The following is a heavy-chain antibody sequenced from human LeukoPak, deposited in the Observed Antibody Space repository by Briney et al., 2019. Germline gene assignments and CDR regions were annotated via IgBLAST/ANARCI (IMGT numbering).Heavy chain of an antibody. CDR3: AKDGYYGSGSSSGSLDY. CDR2: ISYDGSNK. D-gene: IGHD3-10*01. CDR1: GFTLSSFG. Sequence: GESLSLSCAPSGFTLSSFGMQCVRPPPGKGGVWVGVISYDGSNKYYAESVKRRFTISRDNSKNTLYLQMNSLRAEDTAVYYCAKDGYYGSGSSSGSLDYWGQGTLVTVSS. J-gene: IGHJ4*02. V-gene: IGHV3-30*18.